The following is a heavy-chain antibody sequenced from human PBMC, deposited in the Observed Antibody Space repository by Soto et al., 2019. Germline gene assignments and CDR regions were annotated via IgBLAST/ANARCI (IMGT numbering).Heavy chain of an antibody. D-gene: IGHD5-12*01. V-gene: IGHV1-69*13. J-gene: IGHJ4*02. CDR2: IIPIFGTA. CDR3: ARGPLRHIVDTIDYFDY. CDR1: GGTFSSYA. Sequence: GASVKVSCKASGGTFSSYAISWVRQAPGQGLEWMGGIIPIFGTANYAQKFQGRVTITADESTSTAYMELSSLRSEDTAVYYCARGPLRHIVDTIDYFDYWGQGTLVTVSS.